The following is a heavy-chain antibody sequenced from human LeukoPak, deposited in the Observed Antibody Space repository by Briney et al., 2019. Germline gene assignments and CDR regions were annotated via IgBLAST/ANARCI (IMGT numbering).Heavy chain of an antibody. J-gene: IGHJ4*02. D-gene: IGHD6-13*01. V-gene: IGHV3-66*01. CDR1: GFTVSSNY. CDR2: IYSGGST. Sequence: TGGSLRLSCAASGFTVSSNYMSWVRQAPGKGLEWVSVIYSGGSTYYADSVKGRFTISRDNSKNTLYLQMNSLRAEDTAVYYCARGDIAAAGYFDYWGQGTLVTVSS. CDR3: ARGDIAAAGYFDY.